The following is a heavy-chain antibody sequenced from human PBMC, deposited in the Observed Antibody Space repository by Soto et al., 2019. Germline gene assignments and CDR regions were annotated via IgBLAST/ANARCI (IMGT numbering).Heavy chain of an antibody. D-gene: IGHD1-26*01. CDR3: AKDLVTVLGAHYFDY. J-gene: IGHJ4*02. CDR1: GFTFSNAW. V-gene: IGHV3-30*18. CDR2: ISYDGSNK. Sequence: GGSLRLSCAASGFTFSNAWMSWVRQAPGKGLEWVAVISYDGSNKYYADSVKGRFTISRDNSKNTLYLQMNSLRAEDTAVYYCAKDLVTVLGAHYFDYWGQGTLVTV.